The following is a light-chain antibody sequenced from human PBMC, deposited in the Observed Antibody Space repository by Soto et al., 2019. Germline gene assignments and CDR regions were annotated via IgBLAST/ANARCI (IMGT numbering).Light chain of an antibody. CDR2: GAT. V-gene: IGKV1-39*01. CDR1: QSIGTF. Sequence: DIQMTQSPSSLSVSVGDRVTITCRASQSIGTFLNWYQQKPGKAPKVLISGATSLQSGVPSRFSGSGSGTDVTLTISSLQPEDFATYYCQQTYSLPKRTFGQGTKVEIK. CDR3: QQTYSLPKRT. J-gene: IGKJ1*01.